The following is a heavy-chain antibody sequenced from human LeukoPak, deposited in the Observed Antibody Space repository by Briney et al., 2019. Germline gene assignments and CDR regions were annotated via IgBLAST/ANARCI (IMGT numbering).Heavy chain of an antibody. J-gene: IGHJ4*02. CDR1: GGSFSGYY. Sequence: RPSETLSLTCAVYGGSFSGYYWSWIRQPPGKGLEWVGEINHSGSTNYNPPLKSRVTISVDTSKNQFSLKLSSVTAADTAVYYCARGRTVATYYADFDYWGQGTLVTVSS. D-gene: IGHD2/OR15-2a*01. V-gene: IGHV4-34*01. CDR2: INHSGST. CDR3: ARGRTVATYYADFDY.